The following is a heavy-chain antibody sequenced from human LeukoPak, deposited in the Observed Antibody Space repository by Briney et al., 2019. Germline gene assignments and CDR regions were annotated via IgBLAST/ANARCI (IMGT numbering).Heavy chain of an antibody. CDR1: GFTVSSNS. Sequence: GGSLRLSCTVSGFTVSSNSMSWVRQAPGKGLEWVSYISSSGSTIYYADSVKGRFTISRDNAKNSLYLQMNSLRAEDTAVYYCAELGITMIGGVWGKGTTVTISS. D-gene: IGHD3-10*02. V-gene: IGHV3-48*04. CDR3: AELGITMIGGV. CDR2: ISSSGSTI. J-gene: IGHJ6*04.